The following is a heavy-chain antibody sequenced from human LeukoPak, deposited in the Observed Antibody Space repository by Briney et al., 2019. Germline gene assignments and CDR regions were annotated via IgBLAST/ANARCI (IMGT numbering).Heavy chain of an antibody. V-gene: IGHV1-2*02. Sequence: GASVKVSCKASGYTFTGYYMHWVRQAPGQGLEWMGWINPNSGGTNYAQKFQGRVTMTRDTSTSTAYMELRSLRSDDTAVYYCARDRAVAAAGTGFDYWGQGTLVTVSS. CDR1: GYTFTGYY. D-gene: IGHD6-13*01. J-gene: IGHJ4*02. CDR2: INPNSGGT. CDR3: ARDRAVAAAGTGFDY.